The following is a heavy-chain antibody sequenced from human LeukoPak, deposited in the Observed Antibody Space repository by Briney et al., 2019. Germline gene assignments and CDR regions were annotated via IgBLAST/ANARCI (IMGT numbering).Heavy chain of an antibody. V-gene: IGHV3-23*01. Sequence: GGSPRLSCAASGFTFSSYAMSWVRQAPGKGLEWVSTISGSGGGTYYAESVKGRLTISRDNSKNMLYLQMNSLRAEDTAVYYCAKGLVVAVPAAWGQGTLVTVSS. CDR1: GFTFSSYA. CDR2: ISGSGGGT. J-gene: IGHJ5*02. D-gene: IGHD2-2*01. CDR3: AKGLVVAVPAA.